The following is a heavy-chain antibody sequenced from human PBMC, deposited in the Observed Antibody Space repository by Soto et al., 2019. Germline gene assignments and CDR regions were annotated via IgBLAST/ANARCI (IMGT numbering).Heavy chain of an antibody. CDR1: GYSFTSYW. D-gene: IGHD6-6*01. V-gene: IGHV5-51*01. Sequence: GESLKISCKGSGYSFTSYWIGWVRQMPGKGLEWMGIIYPGDSDTRYSPSFQGQVTISADKSISTAYLQWSSLKASDTAMYYCARRVHSSSSGKGYYYGMDVWGQGTTVTVSS. J-gene: IGHJ6*02. CDR2: IYPGDSDT. CDR3: ARRVHSSSSGKGYYYGMDV.